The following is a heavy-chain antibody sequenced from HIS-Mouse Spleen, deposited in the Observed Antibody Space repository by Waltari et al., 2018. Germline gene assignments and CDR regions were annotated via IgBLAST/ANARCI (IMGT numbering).Heavy chain of an antibody. CDR1: GWSFSGYY. J-gene: IGHJ3*02. Sequence: QVQLQQWGAGLLKPSETLSLTCAVYGWSFSGYYRNWIGQPPGKGLEWIGEINHSGSTNYNPSLKSRVTISVDTSKTQFSLKLSSVTAADTAVYYCARGSSSFVRHSDAFDIWGQGTMVTVSS. D-gene: IGHD6-13*01. CDR3: ARGSSSFVRHSDAFDI. V-gene: IGHV4-34*01. CDR2: INHSGST.